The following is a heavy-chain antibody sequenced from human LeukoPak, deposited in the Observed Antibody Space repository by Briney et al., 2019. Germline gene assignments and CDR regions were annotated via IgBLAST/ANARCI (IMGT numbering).Heavy chain of an antibody. D-gene: IGHD3-10*01. V-gene: IGHV4-34*01. J-gene: IGHJ5*02. CDR1: GGSFSGYY. CDR3: ARGRLWYYYGSGSSPFDP. CDR2: INHSGST. Sequence: SETLSLTCAVYGGSFSGYYWSWIRQPPGKGLEWIGEINHSGSTNYSPSLKSRVTISVDTSKNQFSLKLSSVTAADTAVYYCARGRLWYYYGSGSSPFDPWGQGTLVTVSS.